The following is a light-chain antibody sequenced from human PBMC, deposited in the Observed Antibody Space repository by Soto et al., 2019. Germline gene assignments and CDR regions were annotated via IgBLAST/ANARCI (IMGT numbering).Light chain of an antibody. J-gene: IGKJ4*01. Sequence: EIVMTQSPATLSVSPGERATLSCRASQSVSSNLAWYQQKPGQPPRLLIYCASTRATGIPARFSGSGSGTEFTLTISSMKSEDFAFYYCQQYNNWPPLTFGGGTKVEIK. V-gene: IGKV3-15*01. CDR3: QQYNNWPPLT. CDR2: CAS. CDR1: QSVSSN.